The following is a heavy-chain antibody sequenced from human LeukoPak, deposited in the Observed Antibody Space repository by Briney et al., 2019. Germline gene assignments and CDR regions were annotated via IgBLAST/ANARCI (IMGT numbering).Heavy chain of an antibody. CDR1: GYTFTSYA. CDR3: ARGGIAAAGTS. Sequence: ASVKVSCKASGYTFTSYAMHWVRQAPGQRLEWMGWINAGNGNTKYSQKFRGRVTITRDTSASTAYMELSSPRSEDTAVYYCARGGIAAAGTSWGQGTLVTVSS. CDR2: INAGNGNT. V-gene: IGHV1-3*01. D-gene: IGHD6-13*01. J-gene: IGHJ5*02.